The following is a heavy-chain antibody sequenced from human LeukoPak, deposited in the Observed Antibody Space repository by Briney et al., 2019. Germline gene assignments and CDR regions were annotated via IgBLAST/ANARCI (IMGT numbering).Heavy chain of an antibody. CDR1: GGSFSGYY. J-gene: IGHJ4*02. CDR3: ASGSGGYYYGSGSHTDFDY. V-gene: IGHV4-34*01. Sequence: SGTLSLTCAVYGGSFSGYYWSWIRQPPGKGLEWIGEINHSGGTNYNPSLKSRVTISVDTSKNQFSLKLSSVTAADTAVYYCASGSGGYYYGSGSHTDFDYWGQGTLVTVSS. CDR2: INHSGGT. D-gene: IGHD3-10*01.